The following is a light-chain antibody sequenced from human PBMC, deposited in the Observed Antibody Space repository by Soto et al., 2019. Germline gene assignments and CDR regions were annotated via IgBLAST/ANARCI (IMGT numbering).Light chain of an antibody. J-gene: IGKJ2*01. CDR2: GAS. CDR3: HQYGSSPSYT. Sequence: EIVLTQSPGTLSLSPGERATLSCRASQSVSSSSYLAWYKQQPGQAPRLLIYGASSRATGIPDRFSGSGSGTEFTLTISSLEPEDFSVYYCHQYGSSPSYTFGQGTKLEIK. CDR1: QSVSSSSY. V-gene: IGKV3-20*01.